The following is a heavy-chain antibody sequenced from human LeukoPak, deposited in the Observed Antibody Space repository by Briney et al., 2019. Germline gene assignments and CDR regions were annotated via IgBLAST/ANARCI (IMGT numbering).Heavy chain of an antibody. CDR1: GYSISSGYY. V-gene: IGHV4-38-2*01. CDR3: ARMRVYAAIDY. CDR2: IYHSGST. J-gene: IGHJ4*02. Sequence: SETLSLTCPVSGYSISSGYYWGWIRQPPGKGLEWIGSIYHSGSTYYNPSLKSRVTISVDTSKNQFSLKLSSVTAADTAVYYCARMRVYAAIDYWGQGTLVTVSS. D-gene: IGHD2-8*01.